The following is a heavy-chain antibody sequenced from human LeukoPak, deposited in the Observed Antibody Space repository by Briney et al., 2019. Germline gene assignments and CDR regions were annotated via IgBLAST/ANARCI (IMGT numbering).Heavy chain of an antibody. J-gene: IGHJ4*02. V-gene: IGHV4-59*12. CDR3: ARENYDSSGYYPD. CDR2: IYYSGST. D-gene: IGHD3-22*01. Sequence: SETLLLTCTVSGGSISSYYWSWIRQPPGKGLEWIGYIYYSGSTNYNPSLKSRVTISVDTSKNQFSLKLSSVTAADTAVYYCARENYDSSGYYPDWGQGTLVTVSS. CDR1: GGSISSYY.